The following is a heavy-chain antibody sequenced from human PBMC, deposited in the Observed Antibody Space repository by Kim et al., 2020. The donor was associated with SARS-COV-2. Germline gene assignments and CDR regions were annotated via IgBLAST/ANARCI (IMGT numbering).Heavy chain of an antibody. CDR1: GFTFSSYA. CDR3: ARGGGPVIKFDFHFYGM. J-gene: IGHJ6*01. V-gene: IGHV3-30*04. CDR2: ISYDGSNK. Sequence: GGSLRLSCAASGFTFSSYAMHWVRQAPGKGLEWVAVISYDGSNKYYADSVKGRFTISRDNSKNTLYLQMNSLRAEDTAVYYCARGGGPVIKFDFHFYGM. D-gene: IGHD3-16*01.